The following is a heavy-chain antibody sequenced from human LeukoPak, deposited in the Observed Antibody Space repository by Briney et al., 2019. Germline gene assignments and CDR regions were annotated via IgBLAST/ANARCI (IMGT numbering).Heavy chain of an antibody. CDR3: AKTSPGYTYGLLDY. CDR2: IKKEDGSEK. J-gene: IGHJ4*02. Sequence: GGSLRLSCAASTFTLSKYWMTWVRQAPGKGLEWVANIKKEDGSEKNYVASVKGRFTISRDNAKNSLYLQMNNLRVEDTAVYYCAKTSPGYTYGLLDYWGQGTLVTVSS. D-gene: IGHD5-18*01. CDR1: TFTLSKYW. V-gene: IGHV3-7*03.